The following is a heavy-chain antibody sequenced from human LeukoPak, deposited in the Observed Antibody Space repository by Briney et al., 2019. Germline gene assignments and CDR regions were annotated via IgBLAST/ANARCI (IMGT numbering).Heavy chain of an antibody. V-gene: IGHV1-69*06. CDR2: IIPIFGTA. CDR3: ARASSSWPFDAFDI. J-gene: IGHJ3*02. Sequence: SVKVSCKASGGTFSSYAISWVRQAPGQGLEWMGGIIPIFGTANYAQKFQGRVTITADKSTSTAYMELSSLRSEDTAVYYCARASSSWPFDAFDIWGQGTMVTVSS. CDR1: GGTFSSYA. D-gene: IGHD6-13*01.